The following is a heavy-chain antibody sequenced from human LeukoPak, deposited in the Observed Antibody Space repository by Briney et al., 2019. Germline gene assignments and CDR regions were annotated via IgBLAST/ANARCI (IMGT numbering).Heavy chain of an antibody. J-gene: IGHJ4*02. CDR1: GFTFSTYW. V-gene: IGHV3-7*01. CDR3: ARGGYSYGYY. CDR2: IKQDGSEK. D-gene: IGHD5-18*01. Sequence: GGSLRLSCDASGFTFSTYWMTWVRQAPGKGLEWLATIKQDGSEKYYLDSVKGRFIISRDNAKTSLHLQMNSLRAEDTAVYYCARGGYSYGYYWGQGTLVTVSS.